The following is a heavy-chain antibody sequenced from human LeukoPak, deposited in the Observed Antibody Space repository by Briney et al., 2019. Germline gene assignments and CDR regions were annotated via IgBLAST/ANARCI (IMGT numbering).Heavy chain of an antibody. D-gene: IGHD4-17*01. CDR2: IRNKAYGGTT. Sequence: TGGSLRLSCTASGFTFGDYAMSWVRQAPGKGLEWVGFIRNKAYGGTTEYAASVKGRFTISRDDSKSIAYLQMNSLKMEDTAVYYCTPTTVTTRTIDFWGQGTPVTVSS. CDR1: GFTFGDYA. V-gene: IGHV3-49*04. J-gene: IGHJ4*02. CDR3: TPTTVTTRTIDF.